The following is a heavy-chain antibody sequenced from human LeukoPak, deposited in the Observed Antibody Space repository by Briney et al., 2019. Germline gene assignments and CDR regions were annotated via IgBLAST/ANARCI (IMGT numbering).Heavy chain of an antibody. J-gene: IGHJ4*02. Sequence: GGSLRLSCAASGFTFSDYYMSWIRQAPGKGLECLSYISGSGSVIVYADSVKGRFTISRDNAKNSLYLQMNSLRAEDTAVYYCARVGWIQLWAPGGPFDYWGQGTLVTVSS. D-gene: IGHD5-18*01. CDR1: GFTFSDYY. CDR2: ISGSGSVI. CDR3: ARVGWIQLWAPGGPFDY. V-gene: IGHV3-11*04.